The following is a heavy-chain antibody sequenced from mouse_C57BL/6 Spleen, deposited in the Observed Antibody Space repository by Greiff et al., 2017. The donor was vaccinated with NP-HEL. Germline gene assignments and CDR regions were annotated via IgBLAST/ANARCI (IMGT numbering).Heavy chain of an antibody. J-gene: IGHJ3*01. Sequence: QVQLQQSGAELVKPGASVKISCKASGYAFSSYWMNWVKQRPGKGLEWIGQIYPGDGDTNYNGKFKGKATLTADKSSSTAYMQLSSLTSEDSAVYFCARKDYDRAWFAYWGQGTLGTVSA. D-gene: IGHD2-4*01. CDR3: ARKDYDRAWFAY. CDR1: GYAFSSYW. V-gene: IGHV1-80*01. CDR2: IYPGDGDT.